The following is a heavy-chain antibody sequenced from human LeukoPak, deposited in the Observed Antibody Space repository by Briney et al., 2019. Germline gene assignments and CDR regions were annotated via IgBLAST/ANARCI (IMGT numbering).Heavy chain of an antibody. CDR2: IYHSGST. Sequence: SETLSLTCTVSGYSISSGYYWGWIRQPPGKGLEWIGSIYHSGSTYYNPSLKSRVTISVDTSKNQFSLKLASLIAADTAVYYCARRPIVGSTGFYFDPWGPGTLVTVSS. CDR3: ARRPIVGSTGFYFDP. CDR1: GYSISSGYY. V-gene: IGHV4-38-2*02. D-gene: IGHD1-26*01. J-gene: IGHJ5*02.